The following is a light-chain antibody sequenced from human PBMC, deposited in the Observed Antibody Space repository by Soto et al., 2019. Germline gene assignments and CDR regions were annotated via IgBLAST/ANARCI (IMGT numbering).Light chain of an antibody. CDR2: DDS. CDR3: KQYKSYPWT. V-gene: IGKV1-13*02. J-gene: IGKJ1*01. Sequence: SHSLSSVSASIRDRITITCGASQGISNYLAWYQQKPGKVPKLLIYDDSSLESGVPSRFSGSGSGTEFTLIISSLQPDDVATYYCKQYKSYPWTFGQGTKV. CDR1: QGISNY.